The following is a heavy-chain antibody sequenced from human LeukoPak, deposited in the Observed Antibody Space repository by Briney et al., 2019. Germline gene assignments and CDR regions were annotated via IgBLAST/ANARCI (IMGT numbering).Heavy chain of an antibody. V-gene: IGHV4-34*01. CDR2: INHSGST. D-gene: IGHD3-10*01. CDR1: GGSFSGYY. J-gene: IGHJ5*02. Sequence: PSETLSLTCAVYGGSFSGYYWSWIRQPPGKGLGWIGEINHSGSTNYNPSLKSRVTISVDTSKNQFSLKLSSVTAADTAVYYCARGSGIVWFGESYRQHNWFDPWGQGTLVTVSS. CDR3: ARGSGIVWFGESYRQHNWFDP.